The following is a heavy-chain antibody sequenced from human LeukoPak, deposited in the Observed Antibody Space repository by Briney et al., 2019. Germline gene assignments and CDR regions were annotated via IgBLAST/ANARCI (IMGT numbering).Heavy chain of an antibody. D-gene: IGHD2-8*01. CDR3: AKEYCSNSVCHSLDY. V-gene: IGHV3-53*05. CDR2: IYSGGST. J-gene: IGHJ4*02. CDR1: GFTVSSNY. Sequence: GGSLRLSCAASGFTVSSNYMSWVRQAPGKGLEWVSVIYSGGSTYYADSVKGRFTISRDNSKNTLYLQMNSLRAEDTAGYYCAKEYCSNSVCHSLDYWGQGTLVTVSS.